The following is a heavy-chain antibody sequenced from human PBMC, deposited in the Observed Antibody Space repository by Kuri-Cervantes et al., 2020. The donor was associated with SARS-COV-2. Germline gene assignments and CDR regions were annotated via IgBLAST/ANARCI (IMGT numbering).Heavy chain of an antibody. V-gene: IGHV3-33*01. Sequence: GESLKISCAASGFTFSSYGMHWVRQAPGKGLEWVAVIWYDGSNKYYADSVKGRFTISRDNSKNTLYLQMSGLRAEDTAVYYCARPNSGSYADAFDIWGQGTMVTVSS. CDR2: IWYDGSNK. CDR1: GFTFSSYG. J-gene: IGHJ3*02. D-gene: IGHD1-26*01. CDR3: ARPNSGSYADAFDI.